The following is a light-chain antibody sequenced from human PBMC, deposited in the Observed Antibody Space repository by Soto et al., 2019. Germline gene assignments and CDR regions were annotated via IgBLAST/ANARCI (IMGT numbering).Light chain of an antibody. V-gene: IGLV2-8*01. J-gene: IGLJ2*01. CDR3: SSYAGSNNVI. Sequence: QSALTQPPSASGSPGQSVAISCTGTSSDVGGYNYVSWYQQHPGKAPKLMLYEVTKRPSGVPDRFSGSKSGNTASLTVSGLLAGDEADYYCSSYAGSNNVIFGGGTKVTVL. CDR2: EVT. CDR1: SSDVGGYNY.